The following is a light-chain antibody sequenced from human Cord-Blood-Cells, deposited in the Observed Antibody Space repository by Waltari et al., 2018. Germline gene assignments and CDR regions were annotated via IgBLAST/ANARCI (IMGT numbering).Light chain of an antibody. CDR3: QQYYSYPLT. CDR2: AAS. Sequence: AIPVSQCPAPFSVSTEGRVTITWRASQGISSYLAWYQQKPGKAPKLLIYAASTLQSGVPSRFSGSGSGTDFTLTISCLQSEDFATYYCQQYYSYPLTFGGGTKVEIK. V-gene: IGKV1-8*01. CDR1: QGISSY. J-gene: IGKJ4*01.